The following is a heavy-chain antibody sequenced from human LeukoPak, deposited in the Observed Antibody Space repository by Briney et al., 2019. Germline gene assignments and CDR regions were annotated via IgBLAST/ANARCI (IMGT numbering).Heavy chain of an antibody. CDR3: ARASDVGTIDY. CDR2: INEDGSEK. CDR1: GFTFSSNS. V-gene: IGHV3-7*04. Sequence: GGSLRLSCAASGFTFSSNSKSWVCQAPGKGLEWVANINEDGSEKYHVDSVKGRFTISRDNAKNSLYLQMDSLTAADTAVYYCARASDVGTIDYWGQGTLVTVSS. J-gene: IGHJ4*02. D-gene: IGHD7-27*01.